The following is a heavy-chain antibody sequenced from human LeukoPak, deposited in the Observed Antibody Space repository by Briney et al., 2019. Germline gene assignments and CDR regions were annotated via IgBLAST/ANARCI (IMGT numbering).Heavy chain of an antibody. V-gene: IGHV7-4-1*02. J-gene: IGHJ4*02. Sequence: ASVKVSCKASGYTFTSYAMNWVRQAPGQGLEWMGWINTNTGNPTYAQGFTGRFVFSLDTSVSTAYLQISSLKAEDTAVYYCARGIAVAGGAYYYFDYWGQGTLVTVSS. CDR2: INTNTGNP. CDR3: ARGIAVAGGAYYYFDY. CDR1: GYTFTSYA. D-gene: IGHD6-19*01.